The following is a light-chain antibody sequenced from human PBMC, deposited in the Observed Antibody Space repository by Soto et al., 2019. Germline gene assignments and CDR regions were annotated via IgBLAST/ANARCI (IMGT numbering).Light chain of an antibody. CDR3: QQDGT. Sequence: EIVFTQSPSTLSLSPGERATLSCRASQSVSSSYLAWCQQKPGQAPRLLIYGESRRATGIPDRFSGSGSGTDFTLTISRLEPEDFAGYYCQQDGTFGQGTKVDIK. V-gene: IGKV3-20*01. J-gene: IGKJ1*01. CDR1: QSVSSSY. CDR2: GES.